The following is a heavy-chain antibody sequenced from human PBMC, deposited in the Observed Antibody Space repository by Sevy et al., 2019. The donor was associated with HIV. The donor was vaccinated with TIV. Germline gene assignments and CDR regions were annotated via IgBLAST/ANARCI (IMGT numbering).Heavy chain of an antibody. CDR1: GGSISSYY. D-gene: IGHD6-6*01. CDR3: ARHSIAPRSWYFDL. V-gene: IGHV4-59*01. J-gene: IGHJ2*01. CDR2: LYYRGRT. Sequence: SETLSLTCTVSGGSISSYYWSWIRQPPGKGLEWIGYLYYRGRTNYNPSLKSRVIISVDTSRNQFSLKLNSVTAADSAVYYCARHSIAPRSWYFDLWGRGTLVTVSS.